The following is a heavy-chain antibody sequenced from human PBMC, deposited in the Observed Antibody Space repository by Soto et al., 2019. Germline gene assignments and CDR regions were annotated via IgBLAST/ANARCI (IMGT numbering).Heavy chain of an antibody. D-gene: IGHD3-3*01. CDR3: ARDTFGGAYDFCH. V-gene: IGHV3-66*01. CDR2: ISSSGTA. Sequence: EVQLVESGGALVQPGGSLRLSCAASGFTVSNLYMTWIRQAPGMGLEWVSVISSSGTAYYADSVKGRFTISIDSSKNKLFLQMNSLRAEDTAVYHCARDTFGGAYDFCHGGQGTLVTVSS. CDR1: GFTVSNLY. J-gene: IGHJ4*02.